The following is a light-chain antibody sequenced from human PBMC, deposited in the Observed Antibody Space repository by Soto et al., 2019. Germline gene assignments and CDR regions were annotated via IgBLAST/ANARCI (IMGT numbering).Light chain of an antibody. Sequence: EIVLTQSPGTLSLSPGERATLSCRASQSVSSSYLAWYQQKPGQAPRLLIYGASSRATGIPDRFSGSGSGKDFTLTSSILEPEDFAVYYCQQYGSSPETFGQGTKVEIK. V-gene: IGKV3-20*01. CDR1: QSVSSSY. CDR2: GAS. CDR3: QQYGSSPET. J-gene: IGKJ1*01.